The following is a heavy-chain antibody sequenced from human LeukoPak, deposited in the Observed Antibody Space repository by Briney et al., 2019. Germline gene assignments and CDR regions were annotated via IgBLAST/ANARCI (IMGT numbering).Heavy chain of an antibody. Sequence: GRSLRLSCAASGFTFSSYGMHWVRQAPGKGLEWVAVIWYDGSNKYYADSVKGRFTISRDNSKNTLYLQVNSLRAEDTAVYYCAREPLKYFDSYYGLDVWGQGTTVTVSS. V-gene: IGHV3-33*01. CDR3: AREPLKYFDSYYGLDV. CDR2: IWYDGSNK. D-gene: IGHD3-9*01. J-gene: IGHJ6*02. CDR1: GFTFSSYG.